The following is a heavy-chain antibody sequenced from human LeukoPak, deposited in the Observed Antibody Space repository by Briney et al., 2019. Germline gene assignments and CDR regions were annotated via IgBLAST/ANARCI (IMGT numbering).Heavy chain of an antibody. D-gene: IGHD3-10*01. J-gene: IGHJ4*02. CDR2: IKSKAHGGTT. CDR1: GFTFRNAW. CDR3: TTGIWVGELLPVDY. V-gene: IGHV3-15*01. Sequence: PGGSLRLSCAASGFTFRNAWMSWVRQGPGKGLEWVGRIKSKAHGGTTDYDAPVRGRFSISRDDSKNTLFLQMNSLKNEDTAVYYCTTGIWVGELLPVDYWGQGTLVTVSS.